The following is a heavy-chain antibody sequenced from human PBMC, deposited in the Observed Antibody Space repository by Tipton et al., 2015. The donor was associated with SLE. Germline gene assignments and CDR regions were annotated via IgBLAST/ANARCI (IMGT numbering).Heavy chain of an antibody. CDR3: ARGGVGVYDFVGH. CDR1: ADSIRNYY. Sequence: TLSLTCNVSADSIRNYYWNWIRHHPGKGLELIGHIGYRGNTDYTPSLTSRLTMSVDTSKNQFFLRLTSVTAADTAVYFCARGGVGVYDFVGHWGQGILVTVSS. V-gene: IGHV4-31*03. CDR2: IGYRGNT. J-gene: IGHJ4*02. D-gene: IGHD5/OR15-5a*01.